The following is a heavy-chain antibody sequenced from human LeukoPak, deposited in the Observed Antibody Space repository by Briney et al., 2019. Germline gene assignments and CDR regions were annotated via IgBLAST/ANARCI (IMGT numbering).Heavy chain of an antibody. Sequence: ASVKVSCKASGYTFTSYGISWVRQAPGQGLEWMGWISAYNGNTSYAQKLQGRVTMTTDTSTSTAYMELRSLRSDDTAVYYCARDGADVLLWFGESYGMDVWGQGTTVTVSS. CDR2: ISAYNGNT. V-gene: IGHV1-18*01. CDR1: GYTFTSYG. J-gene: IGHJ6*02. CDR3: ARDGADVLLWFGESYGMDV. D-gene: IGHD3-10*01.